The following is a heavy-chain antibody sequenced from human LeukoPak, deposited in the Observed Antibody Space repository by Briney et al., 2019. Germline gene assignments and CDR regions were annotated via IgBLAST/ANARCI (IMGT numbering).Heavy chain of an antibody. J-gene: IGHJ4*02. CDR3: ARDRKNWNSSGLDY. D-gene: IGHD1-7*01. CDR1: GYTFTSYY. CDR2: INPSGGST. V-gene: IGHV1-46*01. Sequence: ASVKVSCKASGYTFTSYYIHWVRQAPGQGLEWMAMINPSGGSTSYAQKFQGRVTMTWDTFTSTVYMELSSLRSEDTAAYYCARDRKNWNSSGLDYWGQGTLVTVSS.